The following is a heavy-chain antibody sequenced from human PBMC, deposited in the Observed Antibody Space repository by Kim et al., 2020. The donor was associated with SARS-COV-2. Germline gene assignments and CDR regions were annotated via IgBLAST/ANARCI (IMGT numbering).Heavy chain of an antibody. J-gene: IGHJ5*02. Sequence: SETLSLTCAVYGGSFSGYYWSWIRQPPGKGLEWIGEINHSGSTNYNPSLKSRVTISVDTSKNQFSLKLSSVTAADTAVYYCARGYSYGHLLGSVDPWGQGTLVTVSS. V-gene: IGHV4-34*01. CDR2: INHSGST. CDR1: GGSFSGYY. D-gene: IGHD5-18*01. CDR3: ARGYSYGHLLGSVDP.